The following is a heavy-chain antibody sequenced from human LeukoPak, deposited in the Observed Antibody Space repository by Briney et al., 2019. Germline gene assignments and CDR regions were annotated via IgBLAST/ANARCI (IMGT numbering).Heavy chain of an antibody. D-gene: IGHD4-23*01. V-gene: IGHV3-43*02. J-gene: IGHJ4*02. Sequence: GGSLRLSCAASGLTFDDYAMHWVRQAPGKGLEWVSLISGDGGSTYYADSVKGRFTISRDNSKNSLYLQMNSLGTEDTALYYCAKVDYGGDFDYWGQGTLVTVSS. CDR2: ISGDGGST. CDR1: GLTFDDYA. CDR3: AKVDYGGDFDY.